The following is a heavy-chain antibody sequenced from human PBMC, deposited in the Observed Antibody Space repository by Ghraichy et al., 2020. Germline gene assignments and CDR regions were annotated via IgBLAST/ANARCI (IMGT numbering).Heavy chain of an antibody. Sequence: GESLNISCAASGFTFNSYAMSWVRQAPGKGLEWVSAISGSGGSTYYADSVKGRFTISRDNSKNTLYLQMNSLRAEDTAVYYCANIPIWRATPTGPWGQGTLVTVSS. CDR2: ISGSGGST. CDR1: GFTFNSYA. V-gene: IGHV3-23*01. J-gene: IGHJ5*02. CDR3: ANIPIWRATPTGP. D-gene: IGHD1-26*01.